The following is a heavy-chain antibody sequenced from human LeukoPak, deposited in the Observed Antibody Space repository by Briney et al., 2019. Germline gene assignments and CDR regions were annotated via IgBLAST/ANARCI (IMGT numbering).Heavy chain of an antibody. CDR3: ARHIVVVPADSDYYYYYGMDV. CDR2: IYYSGST. Sequence: SETLSLTCTVPGGSISSYYWSWIRQPPGKGLEWIGYIYYSGSTNYNPSLKSRVTISVDTSKNQFSLKLSSVTAADTAVYYCARHIVVVPADSDYYYYYGMDVWGQGTTVTVSS. J-gene: IGHJ6*02. CDR1: GGSISSYY. D-gene: IGHD2-2*01. V-gene: IGHV4-59*08.